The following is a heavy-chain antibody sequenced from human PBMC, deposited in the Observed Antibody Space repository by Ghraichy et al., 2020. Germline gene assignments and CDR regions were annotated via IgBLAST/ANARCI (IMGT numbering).Heavy chain of an antibody. V-gene: IGHV3-74*01. D-gene: IGHD3-22*01. CDR3: ARGAPSYYYDSSGYFNY. CDR1: GFTFSSYW. J-gene: IGHJ4*02. CDR2: INSDGSST. Sequence: GGSLRLSCAASGFTFSSYWMHWVRQAPGKGLVWVSRINSDGSSTSYADSVKGRFTISRDNAKNTLYLQMNSLRAEDTAVYYCARGAPSYYYDSSGYFNYWGQGTLVTVSS.